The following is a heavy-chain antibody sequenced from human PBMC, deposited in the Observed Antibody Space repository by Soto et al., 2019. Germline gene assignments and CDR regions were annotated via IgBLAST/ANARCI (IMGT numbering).Heavy chain of an antibody. V-gene: IGHV1-69*12. Sequence: QVQLVQSGAEVKKPGSSVKVSCKASGGSISNYAISWVRQAPGQGLEWMGGIIPMFGTANYGQKFQGRVTITADESTSTAHMQLSSLTSEDTAVYYCARGWRDRSGYYYRYWGQGTLVTVSS. CDR3: ARGWRDRSGYYYRY. CDR1: GGSISNYA. J-gene: IGHJ4*02. CDR2: IIPMFGTA. D-gene: IGHD3-22*01.